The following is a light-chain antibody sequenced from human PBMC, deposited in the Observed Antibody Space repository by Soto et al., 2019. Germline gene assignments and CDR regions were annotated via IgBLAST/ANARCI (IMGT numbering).Light chain of an antibody. CDR3: SSYTSSNTLV. Sequence: QYALTQPASVSGSPGQSITISCTGNSGDIGAYNYVSWYQQHPGNAPKLMIYDVNYRPSGLSDRFSGSKSGNTASLTISGLHAKDEADYYCSSYTSSNTLVFGGGTKLTVL. CDR1: SGDIGAYNY. J-gene: IGLJ2*01. CDR2: DVN. V-gene: IGLV2-14*03.